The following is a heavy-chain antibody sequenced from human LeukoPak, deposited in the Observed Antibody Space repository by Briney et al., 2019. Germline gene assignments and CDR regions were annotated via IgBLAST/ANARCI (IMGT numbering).Heavy chain of an antibody. Sequence: ASVKVSCKASGYTFTSYDINWVRQATGQGLEWMGWMNPNSGNTGYAQKFQGRVTMTRNTSISTAYMELSSLRSEDTAVYYCARGGSSSDYYYYYYMDVRGKGTTVTVSS. CDR2: MNPNSGNT. J-gene: IGHJ6*03. CDR1: GYTFTSYD. V-gene: IGHV1-8*01. CDR3: ARGGSSSDYYYYYYMDV. D-gene: IGHD6-6*01.